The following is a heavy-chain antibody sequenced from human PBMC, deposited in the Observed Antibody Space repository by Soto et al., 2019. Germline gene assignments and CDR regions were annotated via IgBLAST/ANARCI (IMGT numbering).Heavy chain of an antibody. D-gene: IGHD1-26*01. V-gene: IGHV3-30*04. CDR1: GFTITNHA. CDR2: LSYDGSNA. Sequence: QVQLVESGGGVVQPGRSLRLSCAASGFTITNHAMHWVRQAPGKGLEWAAVLSYDGSNAYYADSVKGRFTISRDSPTNTLSLEMNRLGPEDTALYYCARDRIVGSQDGFNAFDIWGQGTMVTVSS. CDR3: ARDRIVGSQDGFNAFDI. J-gene: IGHJ3*02.